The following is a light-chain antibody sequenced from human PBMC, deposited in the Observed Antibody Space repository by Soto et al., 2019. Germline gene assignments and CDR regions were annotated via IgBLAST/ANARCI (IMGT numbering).Light chain of an antibody. V-gene: IGKV3-15*01. CDR1: QSVSSN. Sequence: EIVMTQYPATLSVSPGARATLSCRASQSVSSNLAWYQQKPGQAPRLLIYGASTRATGIPARFSGSGSGTEFTLTISSLQSEDFAVYYCQQYNNWPPYTFGQGTKLEIK. CDR2: GAS. CDR3: QQYNNWPPYT. J-gene: IGKJ2*01.